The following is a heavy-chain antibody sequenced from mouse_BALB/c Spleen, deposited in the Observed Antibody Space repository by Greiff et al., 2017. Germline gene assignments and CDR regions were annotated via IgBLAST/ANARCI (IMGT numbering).Heavy chain of an antibody. D-gene: IGHD2-3*01. CDR3: AKHWDGYYSWFAY. CDR1: GFSLTDYG. Sequence: VQRVESGPGLVAPSQSLSITCTVSGFSLTDYGVSWIRQPPGKGLEWLGVIWGGGSTYYNSALKSRLSISKDNSKSQVFLKMNSLQTDDTAMYYCAKHWDGYYSWFAYWGQGTLVTVSA. CDR2: IWGGGST. V-gene: IGHV2-6-5*01. J-gene: IGHJ3*01.